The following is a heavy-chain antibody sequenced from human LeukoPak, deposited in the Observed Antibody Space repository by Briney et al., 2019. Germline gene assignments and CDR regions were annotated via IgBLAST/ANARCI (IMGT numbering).Heavy chain of an antibody. CDR3: AKGRLLSPFDY. Sequence: GGSLRLSCAASGFTFSSYGMSWVRQAPGKVLEWVSAISGSGGSTYYADSVKGRFTISRDNSKNTLYLQMNSLRAEDTAVYYCAKGRLLSPFDYWGQGTLVTVSS. J-gene: IGHJ4*02. CDR1: GFTFSSYG. V-gene: IGHV3-23*01. D-gene: IGHD3-10*01. CDR2: ISGSGGST.